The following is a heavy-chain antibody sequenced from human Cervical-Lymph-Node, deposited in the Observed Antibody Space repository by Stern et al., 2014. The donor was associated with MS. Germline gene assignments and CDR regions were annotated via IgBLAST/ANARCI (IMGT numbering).Heavy chain of an antibody. V-gene: IGHV1-46*01. J-gene: IGHJ4*02. Sequence: VPLLESGPEVKKPGASVMVSCKTSGYTFTNYYIHWVRQAPGQGLEWMGIINPNGSVTASAQKFQGRLTMTRDTSTTTVYMRLITLTSEDTAMYYCTRAVGGVGREWGQGTLVFVSS. CDR1: GYTFTNYY. CDR3: TRAVGGVGRE. D-gene: IGHD3-16*01. CDR2: INPNGSVT.